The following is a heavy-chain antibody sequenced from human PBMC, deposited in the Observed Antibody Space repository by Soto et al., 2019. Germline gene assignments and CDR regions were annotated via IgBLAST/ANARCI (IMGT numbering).Heavy chain of an antibody. CDR3: AHTKDSSGFLTS. CDR2: IHWNDDK. J-gene: IGHJ5*02. D-gene: IGHD3-22*01. V-gene: IGHV2-5*01. CDR1: GFSLSACGVR. Sequence: GSGPPLVNPTQTLTLPCSFSGFSLSACGVRVIWFRQPPGETLEWLALIHWNDDKRYSPYLKSRLTITKDTSKNQVVLTLTNLDPLDTGTYFCAHTKDSSGFLTSWGQGILVTVAS.